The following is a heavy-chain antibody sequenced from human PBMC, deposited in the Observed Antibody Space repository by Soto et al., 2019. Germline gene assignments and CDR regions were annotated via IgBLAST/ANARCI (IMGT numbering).Heavy chain of an antibody. V-gene: IGHV3-15*01. CDR1: GFTFSNAC. CDR2: IKSKTDCGTT. J-gene: IGHJ4*02. Sequence: EVQLVESGGGLVKPGGSLRLSCAASGFTFSNACMSWVRQAPGKGLEWVGRIKSKTDCGTTDYAAPVKGRFTISRDDSKNTLYLQMNSLKTEDTAVYYCTTELEIKFTWGQGTLVTVSS. D-gene: IGHD3-16*01. CDR3: TTELEIKFT.